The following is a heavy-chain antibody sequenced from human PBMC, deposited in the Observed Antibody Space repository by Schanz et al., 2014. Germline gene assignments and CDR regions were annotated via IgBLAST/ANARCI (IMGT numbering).Heavy chain of an antibody. Sequence: EVQLVESGGGLVQPGRSLRLSCAASGFTFDDYAMNWVRQAPGKGLEWVSYISSSSSTIYYADSVKGRFTISRDNAKNSLFLQMSSLRAEDTAVYYCARGTPFRCDYWGQGTLVTVSS. D-gene: IGHD3-16*01. CDR2: ISSSSSTI. J-gene: IGHJ4*02. V-gene: IGHV3-48*01. CDR3: ARGTPFRCDY. CDR1: GFTFDDYA.